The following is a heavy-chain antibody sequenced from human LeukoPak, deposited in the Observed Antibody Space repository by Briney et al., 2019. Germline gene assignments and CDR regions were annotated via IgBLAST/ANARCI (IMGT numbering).Heavy chain of an antibody. CDR3: AKDPSRWGPNGVPDY. D-gene: IGHD2-8*01. V-gene: IGHV3-23*01. CDR2: ISGSGGST. Sequence: GGSLRLSCAASGFTVITNYMTWVRQAPGKGLEWVSAISGSGGSTYYADSVKGRFTISRDNSKNTLYLQMNSLRAEDTAVYYCAKDPSRWGPNGVPDYWGQGTLVTVSS. J-gene: IGHJ4*02. CDR1: GFTVITNY.